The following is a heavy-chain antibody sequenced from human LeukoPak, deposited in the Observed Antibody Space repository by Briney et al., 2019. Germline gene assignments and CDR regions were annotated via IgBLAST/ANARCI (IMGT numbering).Heavy chain of an antibody. Sequence: RPSESLSLTCGVSGESVSGFYWNWIRQTPGKGLEWIGYIYYTGNTNYNPSLKSRVTMSVDTSKNQFSLKLSSVTAADTAVYYCARDSRGWYYDFWSGYYAIDAFDIWGQGTMVTVSS. V-gene: IGHV4-59*02. CDR2: IYYTGNT. J-gene: IGHJ3*02. CDR1: GESVSGFY. CDR3: ARDSRGWYYDFWSGYYAIDAFDI. D-gene: IGHD3-3*01.